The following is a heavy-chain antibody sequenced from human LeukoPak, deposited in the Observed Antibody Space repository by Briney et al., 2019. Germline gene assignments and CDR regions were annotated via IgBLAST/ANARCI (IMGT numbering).Heavy chain of an antibody. CDR1: GGSISSYY. Sequence: SETLSLTCTVSGGSISSYYWSWIRQPPGKGLEWIGYIYYNGSTNYNPSLKSRVTISVDTSKNQFSLKLSSVTAADTAVYYCARFKEYGMDVWGQGTTVTVSS. V-gene: IGHV4-59*01. CDR2: IYYNGST. CDR3: ARFKEYGMDV. J-gene: IGHJ6*02.